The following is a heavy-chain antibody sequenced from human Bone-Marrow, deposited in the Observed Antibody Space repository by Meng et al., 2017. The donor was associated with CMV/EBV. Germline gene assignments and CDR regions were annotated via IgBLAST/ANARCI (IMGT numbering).Heavy chain of an antibody. CDR3: ARDHREGGSITIFGVVIISYYGMDV. CDR2: ISSSSSYI. Sequence: GGSLRLSCATSGFTFNDYAFHWVRQAPGKGLEWVSSISSSSSYIYYADSVKGRFTISRDNAKNSLDLQMNSLRAEDTAVYYCARDHREGGSITIFGVVIISYYGMDVWGQGTTVTVSS. V-gene: IGHV3-21*01. CDR1: GFTFNDYA. D-gene: IGHD3-3*01. J-gene: IGHJ6*02.